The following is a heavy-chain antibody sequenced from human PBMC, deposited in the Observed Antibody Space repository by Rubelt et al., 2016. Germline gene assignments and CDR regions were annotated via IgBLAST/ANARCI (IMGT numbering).Heavy chain of an antibody. J-gene: IGHJ4*02. CDR2: ISSSSSTI. CDR3: AREGPDWCSSTSCYGGPFDY. D-gene: IGHD2-2*01. Sequence: MSWVRQAPGKGLEWVSSISSSSSTIYYADSVKGRFTISRDNAKNSLYLQMNSLRDEDTAVYYCAREGPDWCSSTSCYGGPFDYWGQGTLVTVSS. V-gene: IGHV3-48*02.